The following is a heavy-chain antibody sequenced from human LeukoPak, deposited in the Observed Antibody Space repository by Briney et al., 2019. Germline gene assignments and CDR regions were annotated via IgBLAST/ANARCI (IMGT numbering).Heavy chain of an antibody. J-gene: IGHJ4*02. CDR1: GGSFSGYY. D-gene: IGHD3-22*01. CDR3: ARVHYYDSSGYPLDY. Sequence: SETLSLTCAVYGGSFSGYYWSWIRQAPGKGLEWIGEMNHSGSTNYNAYLKRRGNISEEKTKKQFSLKKSSVTAAATAVYYCARVHYYDSSGYPLDYWGQGTLVTVSS. V-gene: IGHV4-34*01. CDR2: MNHSGST.